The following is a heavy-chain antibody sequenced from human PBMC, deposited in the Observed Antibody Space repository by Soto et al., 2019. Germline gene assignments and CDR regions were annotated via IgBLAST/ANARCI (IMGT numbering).Heavy chain of an antibody. CDR3: ARDAQGVFLHY. J-gene: IGHJ4*02. D-gene: IGHD3-16*01. CDR2: ISAYNGNT. CDR1: GYTFTSYG. Sequence: QVQLVQSGAEVKKPGASVKVSCKASGYTFTSYGISWVRQAPGQGLEWMGWISAYNGNTNYAQKLQGRVTMTRDTATSTAYMELRRQRSDDTVVYYCARDAQGVFLHYWGQRTLVTVTS. V-gene: IGHV1-18*01.